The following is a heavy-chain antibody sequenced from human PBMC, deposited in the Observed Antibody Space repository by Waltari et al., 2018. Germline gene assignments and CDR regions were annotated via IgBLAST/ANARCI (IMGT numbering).Heavy chain of an antibody. V-gene: IGHV2-5*01. J-gene: IGHJ5*02. CDR1: GFSLSTSGVG. CDR2: IYWNDDK. CDR3: AHRSYYDFWSGYYVGGSFDP. D-gene: IGHD3-3*01. Sequence: QITLKESGPTLVKPTQTLTLTCTFSGFSLSTSGVGVGWIRQPPGTALEWLALIYWNDDKRYSPALYSRLTMTKDTSKDQVVLTMTNSDPVDTATYYCAHRSYYDFWSGYYVGGSFDPWGQGTLVTVSS.